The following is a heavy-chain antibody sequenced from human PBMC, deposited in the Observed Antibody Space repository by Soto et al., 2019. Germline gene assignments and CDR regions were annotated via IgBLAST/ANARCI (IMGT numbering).Heavy chain of an antibody. CDR1: GDTFDTFA. J-gene: IGHJ6*02. Sequence: QVQLVQSGAEVLKPGSSVKLSCKTSGDTFDTFAISWVRQAPGQGLEWMGGIIPIFRTPDYTQKFQGRVTXTXDXXTSTAYMELSSLRSGDTAVYYCARDKGRGQLGGNYYYALDVWGQGTTVTVSS. CDR2: IIPIFRTP. CDR3: ARDKGRGQLGGNYYYALDV. D-gene: IGHD1-1*01. V-gene: IGHV1-69*05.